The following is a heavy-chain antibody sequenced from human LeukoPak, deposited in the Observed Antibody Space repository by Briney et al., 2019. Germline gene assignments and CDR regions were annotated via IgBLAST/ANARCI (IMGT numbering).Heavy chain of an antibody. D-gene: IGHD3-9*01. CDR2: ISSSGTYA. CDR3: ARGGYDILTGTSFFDP. J-gene: IGHJ5*02. CDR1: GFTFSDYY. V-gene: IGHV3-11*05. Sequence: GGSLRLSCVASGFTFSDYYMSWIRQAPGKGLQYVSYISSSGTYANYASSVKGRFTNSRDNAKNSLYLQMNSLRADDTAVYYCARGGYDILTGTSFFDPWGQGALVTVSS.